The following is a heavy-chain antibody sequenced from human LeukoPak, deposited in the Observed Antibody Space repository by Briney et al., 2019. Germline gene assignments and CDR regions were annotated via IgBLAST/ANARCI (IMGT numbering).Heavy chain of an antibody. J-gene: IGHJ4*02. CDR3: AKDKDRLAVAEFDY. V-gene: IGHV3-21*01. D-gene: IGHD6-19*01. CDR2: ISISSNYI. CDR1: GFTFSRYS. Sequence: GGSLRLSCAASGFTFSRYSTNWVRQAPGKGLEWVSSISISSNYIYYPDSLKGRFTISRDNAKNSLYLQMNSLRAEDTAVYYCAKDKDRLAVAEFDYWGQGTLVTVSS.